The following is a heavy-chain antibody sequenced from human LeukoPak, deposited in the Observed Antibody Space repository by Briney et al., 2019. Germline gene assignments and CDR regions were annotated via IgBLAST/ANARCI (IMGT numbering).Heavy chain of an antibody. J-gene: IGHJ4*02. CDR3: ARVAXSXXYTDY. V-gene: IGHV3-21*01. D-gene: IGHD6-13*01. CDR1: GFTFSSYS. Sequence: GGSLRLSCAASGFTFSSYSMNWVRQAPGKGLEWVSXISSSSSYIYYADSVKGRFTISRDNAKNSLYLQMNSLRAEDTAVYYCARVAXSXXYTDYWGQGTLVTVSS. CDR2: ISSSSSYI.